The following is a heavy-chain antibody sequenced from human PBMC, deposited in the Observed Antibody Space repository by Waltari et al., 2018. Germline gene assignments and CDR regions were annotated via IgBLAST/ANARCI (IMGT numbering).Heavy chain of an antibody. CDR1: GGPISSGSYY. V-gene: IGHV4-39*07. J-gene: IGHJ6*03. D-gene: IGHD2-15*01. CDR2: IYHSGST. CDR3: ARKGGGGARPYYYYYYMDV. Sequence: QVQLQESGPGLVKPSQTLSLTCTVSGGPISSGSYYWSWIRQPPGKGLEWIGSIYHSGSTYYNPSLKSRVTISVDTSKNQFSLKLSSVTAADTAVYYCARKGGGGARPYYYYYYMDVWGKGTTVTVSS.